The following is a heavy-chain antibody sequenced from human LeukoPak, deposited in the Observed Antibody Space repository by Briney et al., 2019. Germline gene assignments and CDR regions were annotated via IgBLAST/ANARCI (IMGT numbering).Heavy chain of an antibody. CDR1: GYAFTRHY. CDR3: ARDGASGLNYFDY. J-gene: IGHJ4*02. V-gene: IGHV1-46*01. Sequence: ASVKVSCKASGYAFTRHYMHWVRQAPGQGLEWMGLINPSGSSTIYAQKFQGRVTMTRDMSTSTAYMELSRLRSDDTAVYYCARDGASGLNYFDYWGQGTLVTVSS. CDR2: INPSGSST.